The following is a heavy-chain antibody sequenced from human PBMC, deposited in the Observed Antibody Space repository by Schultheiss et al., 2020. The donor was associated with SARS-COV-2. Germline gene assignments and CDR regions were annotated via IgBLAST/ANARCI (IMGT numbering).Heavy chain of an antibody. J-gene: IGHJ6*02. CDR1: GGTFSSFT. CDR2: IIPIFGTA. CDR3: AREGMAAVAGTYYYGMDV. Sequence: SVKVSCKASGGTFSSFTISWVRQAPGQGLEWMGGIIPIFGTATYAQKFQGRVTITADESTKTVYMELRSLRSDDTAVYYCAREGMAAVAGTYYYGMDVWGQGTTVTVSS. V-gene: IGHV1-69*13. D-gene: IGHD6-19*01.